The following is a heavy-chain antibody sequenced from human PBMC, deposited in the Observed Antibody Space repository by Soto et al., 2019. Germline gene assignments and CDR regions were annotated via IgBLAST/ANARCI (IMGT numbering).Heavy chain of an antibody. Sequence: EVQLLESGGGLVQPGGSLRLSCAASGFTFSSYAMSWVRQAPGKGLEWVSGISGSSGSTYYADSVKGRFTISRDNSKNTLYLQMNSLRAEDTAVYYCAKDLRTNMVRGMGYFDYWGQGTLVTVSS. CDR2: ISGSSGST. V-gene: IGHV3-23*01. J-gene: IGHJ4*02. CDR3: AKDLRTNMVRGMGYFDY. D-gene: IGHD3-10*01. CDR1: GFTFSSYA.